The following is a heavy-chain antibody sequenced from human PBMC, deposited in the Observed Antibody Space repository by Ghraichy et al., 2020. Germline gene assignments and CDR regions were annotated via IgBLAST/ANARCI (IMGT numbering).Heavy chain of an antibody. CDR3: ARTYGSGSYYLLGY. V-gene: IGHV3-23*01. D-gene: IGHD3-10*01. CDR2: ISGSGGST. Sequence: GGSLRLSCAASGFTFSSYAMSWVRQAPGKGLEWVSAISGSGGSTYYADSVKGRFTISRDNSKNTLYLQMNSLRAEDTAVYYCARTYGSGSYYLLGYWGQGTLVTVSS. CDR1: GFTFSSYA. J-gene: IGHJ4*02.